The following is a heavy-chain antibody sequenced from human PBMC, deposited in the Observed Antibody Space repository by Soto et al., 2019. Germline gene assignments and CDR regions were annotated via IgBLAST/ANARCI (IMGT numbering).Heavy chain of an antibody. CDR1: GFSLSTSGVG. CDR3: AHLGYCSGGSCYSVFAFDI. D-gene: IGHD2-15*01. V-gene: IGHV2-5*02. J-gene: IGHJ3*02. Sequence: QITLKESGPTLVNPTQTLTLTCTFSGFSLSTSGVGVGWIRQPPGKALEWLALIYWDDDKRYSPSLKSRLTITKDTSKNQVVLTMTNMDPVDTATYYCAHLGYCSGGSCYSVFAFDIWGQGTMVTVSS. CDR2: IYWDDDK.